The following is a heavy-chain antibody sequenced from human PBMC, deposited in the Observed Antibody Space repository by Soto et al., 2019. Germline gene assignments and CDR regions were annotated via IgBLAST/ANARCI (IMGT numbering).Heavy chain of an antibody. V-gene: IGHV3-23*01. CDR2: ISGSTSGT. CDR1: GFAFSSYA. D-gene: IGHD3-16*02. Sequence: EVQLLESGGGLVQPGGSLRLSCAASGFAFSSYAMSWVRQAPGKGLEWVSSISGSTSGTYYADAVKGRFTISRDNSNNTLYLHMNSLRAEDTAVYYFAKDWGFIDPFDYWGQGALVTVSS. CDR3: AKDWGFIDPFDY. J-gene: IGHJ4*02.